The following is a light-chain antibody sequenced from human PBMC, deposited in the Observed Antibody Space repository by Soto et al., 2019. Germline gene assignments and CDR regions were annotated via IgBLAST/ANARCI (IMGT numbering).Light chain of an antibody. CDR2: RNN. V-gene: IGLV1-47*01. CDR3: ASWDDRLTGWI. J-gene: IGLJ2*01. Sequence: QSVLTQSPSASGTPGQRVTISCSGSISNIGGNHVYWYQQFPGMAPKLLIYRNNQRPSGVPDRFSGSKSGTSASLAISGLRPDDEADYYCASWDDRLTGWIFGGGTKLNVL. CDR1: ISNIGGNH.